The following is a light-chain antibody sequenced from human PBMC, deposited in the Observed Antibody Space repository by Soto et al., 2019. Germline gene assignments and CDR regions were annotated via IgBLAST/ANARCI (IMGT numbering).Light chain of an antibody. Sequence: EIAFTQSPGTLSLPPGERATLSCRASQSVSSSYLAWYQQKPGQAPRLLIYGASSRATGIPDRFSGSGSGTDFTLTIIRLEPEDFAVYYCQQRTRWPMTFGQGTRLEIK. CDR2: GAS. CDR3: QQRTRWPMT. V-gene: IGKV3D-20*02. J-gene: IGKJ5*01. CDR1: QSVSSSY.